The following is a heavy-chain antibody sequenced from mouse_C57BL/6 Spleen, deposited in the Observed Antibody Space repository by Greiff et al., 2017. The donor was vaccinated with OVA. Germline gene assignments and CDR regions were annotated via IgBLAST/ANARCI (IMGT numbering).Heavy chain of an antibody. J-gene: IGHJ3*01. CDR1: GFTFSSYA. CDR3: ARYSNYLAWFAY. D-gene: IGHD2-5*01. Sequence: EVKLMESGGGLVKPGGSLKLSCAASGFTFSSYAMSWVRQTPEKRLEWVATISDGGSYTYYPDNVKGRFTISRDNAKNNLYLQMSHLKSEDTAMYYCARYSNYLAWFAYWGQGTLVTVSA. V-gene: IGHV5-4*03. CDR2: ISDGGSYT.